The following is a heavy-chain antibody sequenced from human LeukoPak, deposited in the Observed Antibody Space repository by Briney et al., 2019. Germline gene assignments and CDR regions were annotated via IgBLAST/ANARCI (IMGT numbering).Heavy chain of an antibody. CDR1: GYTFTSYD. V-gene: IGHV1-8*01. Sequence: ASVKVSFKASGYTFTSYDINWVRQATGQGLEWMGWMNPNSGNTGYAQKFQGRVTMTRNTSISTAYMELSSLRSEDTAVYYCASGSDFWSGYYPHYYYYMDVWGKGTTVTVSS. J-gene: IGHJ6*03. D-gene: IGHD3-3*01. CDR2: MNPNSGNT. CDR3: ASGSDFWSGYYPHYYYYMDV.